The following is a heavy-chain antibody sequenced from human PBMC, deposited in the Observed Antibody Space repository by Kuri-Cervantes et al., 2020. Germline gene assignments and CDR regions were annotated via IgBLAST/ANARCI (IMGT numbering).Heavy chain of an antibody. CDR2: INHSGST. V-gene: IGHV4-34*01. CDR1: GGSFSGYY. D-gene: IGHD3-10*01. CDR3: ARVYSNFDGSGSFVDY. Sequence: SETLSLTCAVYGGSFSGYYWSWIRQPPGKGLEWIGEINHSGSTNYNASLKSRIIISVDTSKTQLSLKLSSVTAADTAVYYCARVYSNFDGSGSFVDYWGQGTLVTVSS. J-gene: IGHJ4*02.